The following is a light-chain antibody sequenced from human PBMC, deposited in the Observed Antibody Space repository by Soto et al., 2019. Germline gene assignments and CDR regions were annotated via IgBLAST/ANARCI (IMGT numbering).Light chain of an antibody. V-gene: IGLV2-11*01. J-gene: IGLJ2*01. Sequence: QSVLTQPRSVSGSPGQSVTISCSGTSSDVGYYNFVSWYQQHPAKAPKLMIYDVSKRPSGVPDRFSGSKSGNTASLTISGLQAEDEADYYCCSYAGRYSVLFGGGTKLTVL. CDR3: CSYAGRYSVL. CDR2: DVS. CDR1: SSDVGYYNF.